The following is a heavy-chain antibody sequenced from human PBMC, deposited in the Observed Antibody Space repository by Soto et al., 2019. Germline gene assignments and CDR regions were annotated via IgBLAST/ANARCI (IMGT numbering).Heavy chain of an antibody. D-gene: IGHD2-8*01. CDR1: GCTFSSYS. Sequence: GGSLRLSCAASGCTFSSYSMSWVRQAPGKGLEWVSAISSSGGSTYYADSVKGRFTISRDNSKNTLYLQMNSLRAEDTAVYYCAKDIVLMVYAIQGLADYWGQGTLVTVSS. J-gene: IGHJ4*02. CDR2: ISSSGGST. CDR3: AKDIVLMVYAIQGLADY. V-gene: IGHV3-23*01.